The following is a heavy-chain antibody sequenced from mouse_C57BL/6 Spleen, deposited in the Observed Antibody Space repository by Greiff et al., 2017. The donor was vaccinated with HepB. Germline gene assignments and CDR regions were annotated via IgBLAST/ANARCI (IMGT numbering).Heavy chain of an antibody. Sequence: QVQLKESGAELAKPGASVKMSCKASGYTFTGYCMHWVKQRPGQGLEWIGYINPSSGYTKYNQKFKDKATLTADKSSSTAYMQLSSLTSEDSAVYYCAREQRRSPWFAYWGKGTLVTVSA. CDR2: INPSSGYT. D-gene: IGHD3-2*02. CDR1: GYTFTGYC. V-gene: IGHV1-7*01. CDR3: AREQRRSPWFAY. J-gene: IGHJ3*01.